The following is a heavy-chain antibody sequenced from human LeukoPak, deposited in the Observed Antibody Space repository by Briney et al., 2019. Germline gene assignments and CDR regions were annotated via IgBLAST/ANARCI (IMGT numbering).Heavy chain of an antibody. J-gene: IGHJ4*02. Sequence: GGSLRLSCAASGFTFSRYGMHWVGQAPGKGLEWVAVIWYDGSNKYYADSVKGRFTISRDNSKNTLYLQMNSLRAEDTAVYYCASDYGGNSASYFDYWGQGTLVTVSS. D-gene: IGHD4-23*01. CDR3: ASDYGGNSASYFDY. V-gene: IGHV3-33*01. CDR2: IWYDGSNK. CDR1: GFTFSRYG.